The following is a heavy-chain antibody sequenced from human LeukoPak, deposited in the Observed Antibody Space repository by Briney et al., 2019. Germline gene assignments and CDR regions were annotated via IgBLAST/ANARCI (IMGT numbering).Heavy chain of an antibody. V-gene: IGHV1-69*13. CDR1: GGPFSSYA. CDR3: ASGDDFWSGYPTWYFDL. CDR2: IIPIFGTA. D-gene: IGHD3-3*01. J-gene: IGHJ2*01. Sequence: GASVKVSCKASGGPFSSYAISWVRQAPGQGLVWMGGIIPIFGTANYAQKFQGRVTITADESTSTAYMELSSLRSEDTAVYYCASGDDFWSGYPTWYFDLWGRGTLVTVSS.